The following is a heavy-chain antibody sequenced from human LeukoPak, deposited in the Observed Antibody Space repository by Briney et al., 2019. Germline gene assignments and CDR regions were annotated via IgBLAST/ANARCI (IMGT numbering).Heavy chain of an antibody. J-gene: IGHJ4*02. D-gene: IGHD5-24*01. CDR1: GYTFTSYG. V-gene: IGHV1-18*01. Sequence: ASVKVSCKASGYTFTSYGISWVRQAPGQGLEWMGWISAYNGNTNYAQKLQGRVSMTTDTSTSTAYMELRSLRSDDTAVYYCARADMAAQSFDYWGQGTLVTVSS. CDR3: ARADMAAQSFDY. CDR2: ISAYNGNT.